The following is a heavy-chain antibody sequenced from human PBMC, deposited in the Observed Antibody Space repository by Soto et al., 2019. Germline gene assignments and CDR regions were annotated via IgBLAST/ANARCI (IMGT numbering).Heavy chain of an antibody. V-gene: IGHV3-23*01. D-gene: IGHD5-12*01. CDR2: ISGSGGST. Sequence: GGSLRLSCAASGFTFSSYSISWVRQAPGKGLEWVSAISGSGGSTYYADSVKGRFTISRDNSKNTLYLQMNSLRAEDKAVYYCAKIISERGSSPFDYSGQGTLVTVSS. CDR3: AKIISERGSSPFDY. J-gene: IGHJ4*02. CDR1: GFTFSSYS.